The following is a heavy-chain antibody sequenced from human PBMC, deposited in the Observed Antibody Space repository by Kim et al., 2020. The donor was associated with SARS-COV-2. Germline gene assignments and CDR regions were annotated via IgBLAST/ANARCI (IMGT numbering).Heavy chain of an antibody. Sequence: ASVTVSCKASGYTFTSYDINWVRQATGQGLEWMGWMNRNSGNTGYAQKFQGRVTMTRNTPISTAYMALSSLRYEDTAVYYCARAFGRITIFGRGYYYMDVWGKGPTVTVSS. CDR3: ARAFGRITIFGRGYYYMDV. J-gene: IGHJ6*03. D-gene: IGHD3-3*01. CDR2: MNRNSGNT. V-gene: IGHV1-8*01. CDR1: GYTFTSYD.